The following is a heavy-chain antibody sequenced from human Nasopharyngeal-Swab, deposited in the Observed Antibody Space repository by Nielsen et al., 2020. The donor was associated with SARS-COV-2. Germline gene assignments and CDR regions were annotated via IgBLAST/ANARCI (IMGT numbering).Heavy chain of an antibody. J-gene: IGHJ4*02. CDR2: INSAGEG. Sequence: GGSLRLSCAVSGLSISSTFINWVRQAPGKGLEWISLINSAGEGVYGDSVKGRFTISRDTSKNTVSLQMNSLRAEDTAVYYCATGACDYWGQGALVTVSS. CDR3: ATGACDY. CDR1: GLSISSTF. V-gene: IGHV3-53*01.